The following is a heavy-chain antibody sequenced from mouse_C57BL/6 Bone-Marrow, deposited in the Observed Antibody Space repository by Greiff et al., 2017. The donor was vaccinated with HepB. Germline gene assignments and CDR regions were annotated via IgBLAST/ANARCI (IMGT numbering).Heavy chain of an antibody. Sequence: EVMLVESGGGLVKPGGSLKLSCAASGFTFSSYAMSWVRQTPEKRLEWVATISDGGSYTYYPDNVKGRFTISRDNAKNNLYLQMSHLKSEDTAMYYCARDERWLPFAYWGQGTLVTVSA. J-gene: IGHJ3*01. V-gene: IGHV5-4*01. CDR1: GFTFSSYA. CDR3: ARDERWLPFAY. D-gene: IGHD2-3*01. CDR2: ISDGGSYT.